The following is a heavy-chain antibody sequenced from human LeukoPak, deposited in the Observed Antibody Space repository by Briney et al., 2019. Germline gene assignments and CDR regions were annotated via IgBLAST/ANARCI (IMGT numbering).Heavy chain of an antibody. CDR2: IYHSGST. Sequence: SETLSLTCSVSGGSISTSNWWSWVRQSPGQGLEWIGEIYHSGSTNYNPSLKSRDIISVDKSKNQFSLNLSSVSAADTAVYYCARVRRVIIRDWYFDLWGRGTLVTISS. CDR3: ARVRRVIIRDWYFDL. CDR1: GGSISTSNW. V-gene: IGHV4-4*02. J-gene: IGHJ2*01. D-gene: IGHD2-21*01.